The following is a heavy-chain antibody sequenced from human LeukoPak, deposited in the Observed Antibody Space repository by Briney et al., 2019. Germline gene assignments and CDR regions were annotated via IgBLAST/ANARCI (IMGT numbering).Heavy chain of an antibody. D-gene: IGHD5-24*01. J-gene: IGHJ3*02. V-gene: IGHV4-59*01. CDR2: IYYSGST. CDR1: GVSISSYY. CDR3: AREMAVPPGAFDI. Sequence: PSETLSLTCTVSGVSISSYYWSWIRQPTGKGLEWLGYIYYSGSTNYNPSLKSRVTISVDTSKNQFPLKLSSVTAADTAVYYCAREMAVPPGAFDIWGQGTMVTVSS.